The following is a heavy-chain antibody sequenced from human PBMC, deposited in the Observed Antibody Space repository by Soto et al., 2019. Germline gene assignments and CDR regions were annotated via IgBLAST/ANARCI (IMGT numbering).Heavy chain of an antibody. CDR3: ARAVYCSGGSCSFDP. J-gene: IGHJ5*02. CDR2: IYYTGSS. D-gene: IGHD2-15*01. CDR1: GGSVSSGNYY. Sequence: QVQLQESGPGLVKPSETLSLTCTVSGGSVSSGNYYWSWIRQPPGKGLEWVGFIYYTGSSSYNPSLKSRVTMSLYKSNNQFSLKLTSVTAADTAVYYCARAVYCSGGSCSFDPWGQGTLVTVSS. V-gene: IGHV4-61*01.